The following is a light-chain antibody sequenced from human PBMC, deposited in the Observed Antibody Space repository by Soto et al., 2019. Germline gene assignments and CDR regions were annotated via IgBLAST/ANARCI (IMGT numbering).Light chain of an antibody. CDR3: CSYAGSYTLWV. CDR1: SSDVGGYNY. J-gene: IGLJ3*02. Sequence: LTQPRSVSGSPGQSVTISCTGTSSDVGGYNYVSWYQQYPGKAPKLIIYDVSKRPSGVPDRFSGSKSGNTASLTISGLQAEDEADYYCCSYAGSYTLWVFGGGTKVTVL. V-gene: IGLV2-11*01. CDR2: DVS.